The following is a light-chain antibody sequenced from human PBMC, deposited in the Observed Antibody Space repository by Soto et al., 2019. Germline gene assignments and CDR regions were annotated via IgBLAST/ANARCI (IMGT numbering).Light chain of an antibody. Sequence: QSALTQPASVSGSPGQSITISCTGTSSDVGGSNFVSWYQQHPGKAPKVMIYDVTNRPSGVSNRFSGSKSGNTASLTISGLQAEDEADYYCGSHSSSGTLEVFGGGTKVTVL. J-gene: IGLJ2*01. CDR2: DVT. CDR1: SSDVGGSNF. CDR3: GSHSSSGTLEV. V-gene: IGLV2-14*03.